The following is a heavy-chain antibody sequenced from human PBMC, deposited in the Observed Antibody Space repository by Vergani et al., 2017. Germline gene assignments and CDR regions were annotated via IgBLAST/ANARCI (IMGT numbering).Heavy chain of an antibody. D-gene: IGHD2-8*02. CDR1: GFTFSACP. V-gene: IGHV3-23*01. CDR2: ISARYPST. CDR3: AKYWEFYYMDV. Sequence: EVQLLQSGGGVIQPGGSVRLSCAASGFTFSACPMTWVRQAPGKGLEWVSAISARYPSTYYADSVKGRFTISRDNSKNMLYLQMNSLRAEDTAVYYCAKYWEFYYMDVWGKGP. J-gene: IGHJ6*03.